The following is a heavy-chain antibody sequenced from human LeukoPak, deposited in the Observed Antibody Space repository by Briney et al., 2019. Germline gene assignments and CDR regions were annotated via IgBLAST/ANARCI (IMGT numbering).Heavy chain of an antibody. CDR2: IYTSGST. CDR3: ARERFWSRYSYGFDFDH. CDR1: GGSISSYY. J-gene: IGHJ4*02. D-gene: IGHD5-18*01. Sequence: SETLSLTCTVSGGSISSYYWSWIRQPAGKGLEWIGRIYTSGSTNYNPSLKSRVTMSVDTSKNQFSLKLSSVTAADTAVYYCARERFWSRYSYGFDFDHWGQGTLVTVSS. V-gene: IGHV4-4*07.